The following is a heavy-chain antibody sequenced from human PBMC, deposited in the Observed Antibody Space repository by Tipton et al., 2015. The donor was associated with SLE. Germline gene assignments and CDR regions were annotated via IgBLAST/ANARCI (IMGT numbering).Heavy chain of an antibody. CDR1: GGSFSGYY. J-gene: IGHJ4*02. CDR2: IYYSGST. V-gene: IGHV4-34*01. Sequence: TLSLTCAVYGGSFSGYYWSWIRQPPGKGLEWIGSIYYSGSTYYNPSLKSRVTISVDTSKNQFSLKLSSVTAADTAVYYCARLSIAAAGYYWGQGTLVTVSS. D-gene: IGHD6-13*01. CDR3: ARLSIAAAGYY.